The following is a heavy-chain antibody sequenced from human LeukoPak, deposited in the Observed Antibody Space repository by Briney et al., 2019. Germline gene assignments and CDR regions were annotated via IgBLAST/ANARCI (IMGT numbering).Heavy chain of an antibody. D-gene: IGHD2-15*01. J-gene: IGHJ4*02. Sequence: GGSLRLSCAASGFTLSSYGVHWVRQAPGKGLEWVALISYDGSNKYYADSVKGRFTISRDSSKNTLYLQMNSLRADDTAVYYCARDNLGYCSGGGCYHFDYWGQGTLVTVSS. CDR1: GFTLSSYG. CDR3: ARDNLGYCSGGGCYHFDY. CDR2: ISYDGSNK. V-gene: IGHV3-30*03.